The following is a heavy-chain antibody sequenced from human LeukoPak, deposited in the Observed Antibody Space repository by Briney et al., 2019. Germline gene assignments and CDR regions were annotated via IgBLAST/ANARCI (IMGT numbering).Heavy chain of an antibody. CDR2: ISSSSSSI. V-gene: IGHV3-11*01. J-gene: IGHJ4*02. Sequence: GGSLRLSWAASGFIFSDYYMSWVRQTPGQGLEWVSYISSSSSSIYYADSVKGRFTISRDNAKNSLFLQMNSLRGEDTAVYYCARASRWELVDYWGQGTLVTVSS. D-gene: IGHD1-26*01. CDR3: ARASRWELVDY. CDR1: GFIFSDYY.